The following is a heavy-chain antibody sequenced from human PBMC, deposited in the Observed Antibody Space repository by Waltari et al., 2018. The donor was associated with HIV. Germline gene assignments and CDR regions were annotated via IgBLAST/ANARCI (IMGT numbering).Heavy chain of an antibody. Sequence: QLQLQQSGPGLVKPSETLSLICTVSGGSISTSGYYWGWIRQPPGKGLEWIGSIYYSGITYYNPSLKSRVTISADTSRNQFSLLLSSVTAADTAVYYCARRPYCSSASCYPSDARGAFDIWGQGTMVTVSS. CDR3: ARRPYCSSASCYPSDARGAFDI. V-gene: IGHV4-39*01. D-gene: IGHD2-15*01. J-gene: IGHJ3*02. CDR2: IYYSGIT. CDR1: GGSISTSGYY.